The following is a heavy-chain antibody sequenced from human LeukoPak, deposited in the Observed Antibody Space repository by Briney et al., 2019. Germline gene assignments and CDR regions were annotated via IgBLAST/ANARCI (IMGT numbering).Heavy chain of an antibody. V-gene: IGHV4-34*01. D-gene: IGHD5-18*01. J-gene: IGHJ5*02. CDR3: ARDSGYSYGLNWFDP. CDR2: INHSGST. CDR1: GGSISSYY. Sequence: PSETLSLTCTVSGGSISSYYWSWIRQPPGKGLEWIGEINHSGSTNYNPSLKSRVTISVDTSKNQFSLKLSSVTAADTAVYYCARDSGYSYGLNWFDPWGQGTLVTVSS.